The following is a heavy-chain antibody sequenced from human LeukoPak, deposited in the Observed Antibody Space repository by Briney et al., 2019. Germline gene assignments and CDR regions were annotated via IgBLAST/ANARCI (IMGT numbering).Heavy chain of an antibody. V-gene: IGHV4-39*01. CDR3: ARQLYSGWCGGWFDP. J-gene: IGHJ5*02. CDR2: IYYSGST. CDR1: GGSISSSSYY. D-gene: IGHD6-19*01. Sequence: PSETLSLTCTVSGGSISSSSYYWGWLRQPPGKGLEWIGSIYYSGSTYYNPSLKSRVTISVDTSKNQFSLKLSSVTAADTAVYYCARQLYSGWCGGWFDPWGQGTLVTVSS.